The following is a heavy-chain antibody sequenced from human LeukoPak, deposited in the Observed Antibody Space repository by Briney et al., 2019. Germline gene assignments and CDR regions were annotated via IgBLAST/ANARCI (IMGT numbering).Heavy chain of an antibody. CDR2: ISYDGSNK. Sequence: GGSLRLSCAASGFTFSSYAMHRVRQASGKGLEWVAVISYDGSNKYYADSVKGRFTISRDNSKNTLYLQMNSLRAEDTAVYYCARDQYYYGSGSSDYWGQGTQVTVSS. CDR3: ARDQYYYGSGSSDY. CDR1: GFTFSSYA. V-gene: IGHV3-30-3*01. D-gene: IGHD3-10*01. J-gene: IGHJ4*02.